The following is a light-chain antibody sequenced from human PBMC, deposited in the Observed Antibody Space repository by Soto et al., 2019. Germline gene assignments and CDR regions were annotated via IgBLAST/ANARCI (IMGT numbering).Light chain of an antibody. Sequence: DIQMTQSPSTLSASVGDRVTITCRASQSISSWLAWYQQKPGKAPKLLIYKASSLESGVPSRFSGSGSGTEFTLTISSLQPDDFATYYCQQYNSNLGTFGQGTKVEIK. J-gene: IGKJ1*01. CDR2: KAS. CDR3: QQYNSNLGT. V-gene: IGKV1-5*03. CDR1: QSISSW.